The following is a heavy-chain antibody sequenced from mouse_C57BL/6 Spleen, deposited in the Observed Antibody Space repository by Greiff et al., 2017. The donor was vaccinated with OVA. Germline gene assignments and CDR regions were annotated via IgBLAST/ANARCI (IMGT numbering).Heavy chain of an antibody. V-gene: IGHV5-9-1*02. J-gene: IGHJ1*03. CDR3: TRDGDPYYYGSSYYWYFDV. Sequence: EVKIEESGEGLVKPGGSLKLSCAASGFTFSSYAMSWVRQTPEKRLEWVAYISSGGDYIYYADTVKGRFTISRDNARNTLYLQMSSLKSEDTAMYYCTRDGDPYYYGSSYYWYFDVWGTGTTVTVSS. D-gene: IGHD1-1*01. CDR1: GFTFSSYA. CDR2: ISSGGDYI.